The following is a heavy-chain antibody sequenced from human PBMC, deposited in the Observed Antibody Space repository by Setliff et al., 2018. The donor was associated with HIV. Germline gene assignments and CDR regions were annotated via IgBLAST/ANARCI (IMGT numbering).Heavy chain of an antibody. CDR3: ARDRGGSSYFDY. D-gene: IGHD1-26*01. CDR1: GFTLSSYA. CDR2: IKEDGSVK. J-gene: IGHJ4*02. Sequence: PGESLKISCAASGFTLSSYAMHWVRQAPGKGLEWVANIKEDGSVKDYVDSVKGRFTISRDNAQNSLYLQMNSLRAEDTAVYYCARDRGGSSYFDYWGQGTLVTVSS. V-gene: IGHV3-7*01.